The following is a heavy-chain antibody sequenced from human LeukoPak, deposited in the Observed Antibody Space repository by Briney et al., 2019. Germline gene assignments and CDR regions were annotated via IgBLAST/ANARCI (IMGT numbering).Heavy chain of an antibody. J-gene: IGHJ6*02. CDR1: GGSFSGYY. D-gene: IGHD5-12*01. V-gene: IGHV4-34*01. Sequence: PSDTLSLTCAVYGGSFSGYYWSWIRQPPGKGLEWIGEINHSGSTNYNPSLRSRVTISVDTSKKQFSLKLSSVTAADTAVYYCARGYSGPRSRMDVWGQETTVTVSS. CDR2: INHSGST. CDR3: ARGYSGPRSRMDV.